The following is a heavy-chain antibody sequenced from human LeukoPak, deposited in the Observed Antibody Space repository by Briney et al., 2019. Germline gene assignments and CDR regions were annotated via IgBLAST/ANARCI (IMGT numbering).Heavy chain of an antibody. V-gene: IGHV3-21*01. J-gene: IGHJ3*02. CDR2: ISSSSSYI. CDR1: GFTFSSYA. Sequence: GGSLRLSCAASGFTFSSYAMNWVRQAPGKGLEWVSSISSSSSYIYYADSVKGRFTISRDNAKNSLYLQMNSLRAEDTAVYYCAREGLDAFDIWGQGTMVTVSS. CDR3: AREGLDAFDI.